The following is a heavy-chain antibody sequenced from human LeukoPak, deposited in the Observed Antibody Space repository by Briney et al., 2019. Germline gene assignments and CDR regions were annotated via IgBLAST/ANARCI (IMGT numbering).Heavy chain of an antibody. CDR2: IRNKANSYTT. D-gene: IGHD1-26*01. V-gene: IGHV3-72*01. CDR3: ATRPPSETYFGVFDY. CDR1: GFTFSDHY. Sequence: GGSLRLSCPASGFTFSDHYMDWVRQAPGKGLEWVARIRNKANSYTTEYAASVKGRSTIARDDSKTSLFLQMNSLKTEDTAVYYCATRPPSETYFGVFDYWGQGTLVTVSS. J-gene: IGHJ4*02.